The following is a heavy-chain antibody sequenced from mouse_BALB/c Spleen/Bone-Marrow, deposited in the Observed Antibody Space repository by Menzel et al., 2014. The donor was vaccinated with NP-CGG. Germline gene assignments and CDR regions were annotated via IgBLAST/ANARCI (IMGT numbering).Heavy chain of an antibody. CDR1: GYSITSGYS. CDR2: IHYSGST. V-gene: IGHV3-1*02. Sequence: EVKLQESGPDLVKPSQSLSLTCTVTGYSITSGYSWHWIRQFPGNKLEWMGYIHYSGSTNYKPSLKSRISITRDTSKNQFFLQLNSVTTEDTATYYCARHYRYEAWFAYWGQGTLVTVSA. CDR3: ARHYRYEAWFAY. D-gene: IGHD2-14*01. J-gene: IGHJ3*01.